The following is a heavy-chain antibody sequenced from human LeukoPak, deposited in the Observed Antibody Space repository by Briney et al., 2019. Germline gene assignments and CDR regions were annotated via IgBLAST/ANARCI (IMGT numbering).Heavy chain of an antibody. CDR1: GGSISSYY. CDR3: ARESALKYYDSSGYYGDI. D-gene: IGHD3-22*01. J-gene: IGHJ3*02. CDR2: IYYSGST. Sequence: PSETLSLTCTVSGGSISSYYWSWIRQPPGKGLEWIGYIYYSGSTNYNPSLKSRVTISVDTSKNQFSLKLSSVTAADTAVYYCARESALKYYDSSGYYGDIWGQGTMVTVSS. V-gene: IGHV4-59*01.